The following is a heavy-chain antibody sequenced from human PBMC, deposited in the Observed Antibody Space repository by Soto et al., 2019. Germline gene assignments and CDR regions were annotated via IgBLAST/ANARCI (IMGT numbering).Heavy chain of an antibody. CDR3: ARDRSGYDSSFDY. V-gene: IGHV3-11*06. D-gene: IGHD5-12*01. CDR1: GFTFSDYY. Sequence: QVQLVESGGGLVKPGGSLRLSCAASGFTFSDYYMSWIRQAPGKGLEWVSYISSSSSYTNYADSVKGRFTISRDNAKNSLYLQMNSLRAEDTAVYYCARDRSGYDSSFDYWGQGTLVTASS. J-gene: IGHJ4*02. CDR2: ISSSSSYT.